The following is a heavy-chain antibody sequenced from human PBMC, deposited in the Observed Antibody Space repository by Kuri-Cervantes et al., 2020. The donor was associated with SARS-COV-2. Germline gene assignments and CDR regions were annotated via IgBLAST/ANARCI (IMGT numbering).Heavy chain of an antibody. CDR1: GFTFSSYS. CDR3: ERRGGGSANWFDP. CDR2: ISLTSSTI. D-gene: IGHD2-15*01. J-gene: IGHJ5*02. V-gene: IGHV3-48*02. Sequence: GESLQISCAASGFTFSSYSMNCVRQAPGKGLEWVSYISLTSSTILNADSVKGRFTISRDNAKNSLYLHMNSLRDEDTAVYFCERRGGGSANWFDPWGQGTLVTVSS.